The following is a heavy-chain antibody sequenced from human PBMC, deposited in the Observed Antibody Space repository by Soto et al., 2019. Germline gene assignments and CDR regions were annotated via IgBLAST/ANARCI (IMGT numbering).Heavy chain of an antibody. CDR3: ASLLPTTVVTYTLYYFDY. CDR2: IYYSGST. V-gene: IGHV4-39*01. Sequence: SETLSLTCTVSGGSISSSSYYWGWIRQPPGKGLEWIGSIYYSGSTYYNPSLKSRVTISVDTSKNQFSLKLSSVTAADTAVYYCASLLPTTVVTYTLYYFDYWGQGTLVTVSS. D-gene: IGHD4-17*01. CDR1: GGSISSSSYY. J-gene: IGHJ4*02.